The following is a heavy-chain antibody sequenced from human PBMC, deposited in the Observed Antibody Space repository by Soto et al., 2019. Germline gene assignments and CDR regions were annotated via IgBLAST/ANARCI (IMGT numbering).Heavy chain of an antibody. CDR2: ISSSSSYK. J-gene: IGHJ4*02. CDR1: GVNFSSYS. Sequence: EVQLVESGGGLVKTGGYLRLSCAASGVNFSSYSMNWVRQAHGKGLEWVSSISSSSSYKYYADSVKGRFTISRDHAKNSLYLQMNSLRAEDTDVYYCARATVYCSGCSCRRLDYWGQGTLVTVSS. V-gene: IGHV3-21*01. CDR3: ARATVYCSGCSCRRLDY. D-gene: IGHD2-15*01.